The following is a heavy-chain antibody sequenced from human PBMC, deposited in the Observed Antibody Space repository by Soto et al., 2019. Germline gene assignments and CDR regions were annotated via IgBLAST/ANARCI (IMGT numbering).Heavy chain of an antibody. V-gene: IGHV3-21*01. J-gene: IGHJ6*02. CDR2: ISSSSSYI. D-gene: IGHD6-6*01. CDR1: GFPFSAHY. CDR3: ARLGKQLAPGYYYFGMDV. Sequence: VVSLILSCASSGFPFSAHYVSWLRPDPGKGLEWVSSISSSSSYIYYADSVKGRFTISRDNAKNSLYLQMNSLRAADTAVYYCARLGKQLAPGYYYFGMDVWGQGTTVTVSS.